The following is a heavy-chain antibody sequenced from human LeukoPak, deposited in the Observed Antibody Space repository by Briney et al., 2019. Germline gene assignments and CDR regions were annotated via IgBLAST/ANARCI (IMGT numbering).Heavy chain of an antibody. D-gene: IGHD1-1*01. CDR1: GFTFGSYA. CDR3: AKCASAPWKLYYYGMDV. CDR2: ISGSGGST. V-gene: IGHV3-23*01. J-gene: IGHJ6*02. Sequence: GGSLRLSCAASGFTFGSYAMSWVRQAPGKGLEWVSAISGSGGSTYYADSVKARFTISRDNSKNTLYLLMNSLRAEDTAVYYCAKCASAPWKLYYYGMDVWGQGTTVTVSS.